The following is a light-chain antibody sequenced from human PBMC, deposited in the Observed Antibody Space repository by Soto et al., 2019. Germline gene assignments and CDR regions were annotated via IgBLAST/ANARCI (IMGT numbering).Light chain of an antibody. CDR1: QSVSSY. CDR2: GAS. V-gene: IGKV3-20*01. J-gene: IGKJ5*01. Sequence: EIVLTQSPATLSLSPGERATLSCRASQSVSSYLAWYQQKPGQAPRLLIYGASSRATGIPDRFSGSGSGTDFTLTISRLEPEDFAVYYCQQYGNLITFGQGTDWRL. CDR3: QQYGNLIT.